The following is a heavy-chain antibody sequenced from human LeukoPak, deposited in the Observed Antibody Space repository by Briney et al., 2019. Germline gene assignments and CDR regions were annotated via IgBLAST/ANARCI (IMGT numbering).Heavy chain of an antibody. CDR1: GYTFTGYY. V-gene: IGHV1-46*01. Sequence: ASVKVSCKVSGYTFTGYYIHWVRQAPGQGLEWMGIINPSGGSSSYAQKFQGRVTMTRDMSTSTVYMELSSLRSEDTAVYYCARDPDGIQFDAFDIWGQGTMVTVSS. J-gene: IGHJ3*02. D-gene: IGHD5-24*01. CDR3: ARDPDGIQFDAFDI. CDR2: INPSGGSS.